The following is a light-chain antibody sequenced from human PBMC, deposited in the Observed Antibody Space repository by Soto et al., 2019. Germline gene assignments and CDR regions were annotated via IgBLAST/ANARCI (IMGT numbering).Light chain of an antibody. Sequence: QSALTQPRSVSGSPGQSVTISCTGTSSDVGGYNYVSWYQQHPGKATKLMIYDVSKRPSGVPDRFSGSKSGNTASLTISGLQAEDEAEYYCCSYAGSYTLVFGGGTKLTVL. V-gene: IGLV2-11*01. CDR1: SSDVGGYNY. CDR3: CSYAGSYTLV. CDR2: DVS. J-gene: IGLJ3*02.